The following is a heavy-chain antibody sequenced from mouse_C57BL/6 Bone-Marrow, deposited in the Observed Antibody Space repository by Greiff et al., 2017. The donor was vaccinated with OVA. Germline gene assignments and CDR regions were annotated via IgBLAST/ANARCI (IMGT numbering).Heavy chain of an antibody. V-gene: IGHV5-17*01. CDR3: ARPKGYLYYYAMDY. J-gene: IGHJ4*01. CDR1: GFTFSDYG. Sequence: EVQLVESGGGLVKPGGSLKLSCAASGFTFSDYGMHWVRQAPEQGLEWVAYISSGSSTIYYADTVKGRFTISRDNAKNTLCLQMTSLRSEDTAMYYCARPKGYLYYYAMDYWGQGTAVTVSA. D-gene: IGHD2-2*01. CDR2: ISSGSSTI.